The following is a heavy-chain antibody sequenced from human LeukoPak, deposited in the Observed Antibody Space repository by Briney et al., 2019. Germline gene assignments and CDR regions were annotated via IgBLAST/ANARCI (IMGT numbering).Heavy chain of an antibody. J-gene: IGHJ4*02. D-gene: IGHD4-23*01. Sequence: GGSLRLSCAASGFTFSIYSMNWVRQAPGKGLEWVSFISGSSSSTFYADSVKGRFTVSRDNAKCTLYLQMNSLGDEDTAVYYCARNPGGIGDYWGQGTLVTVSS. CDR3: ARNPGGIGDY. CDR2: ISGSSSST. V-gene: IGHV3-48*02. CDR1: GFTFSIYS.